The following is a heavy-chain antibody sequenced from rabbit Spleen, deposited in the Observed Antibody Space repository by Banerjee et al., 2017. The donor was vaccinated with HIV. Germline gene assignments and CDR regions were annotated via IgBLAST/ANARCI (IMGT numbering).Heavy chain of an antibody. CDR3: ARDSGTSFSSYGMDL. Sequence: QEQLVESGGGLVQPGGSLKLSCKASGFDLNTYGVSWVRQAPGKGLEWIAYIEGGSSGFSYSANWAKGRFTISKTSSTTMSLQVTNLTAADTATYFCARDSGTSFSSYGMDLWGPGTLVTVS. CDR2: IEGGSSGFS. V-gene: IGHV1S45*01. CDR1: GFDLNTYG. J-gene: IGHJ6*01. D-gene: IGHD8-1*01.